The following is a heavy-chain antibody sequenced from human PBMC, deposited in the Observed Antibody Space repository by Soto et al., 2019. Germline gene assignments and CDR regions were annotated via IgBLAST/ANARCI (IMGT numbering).Heavy chain of an antibody. CDR3: ATVATHSYNWVDP. Sequence: EVYLVESGGGLVQPGGSLRLSCAASGFTFSTYWMHWVRQAPGKGLVWVSRINADGTTTTYADSVKGRFTISRDNAKNTLYLQMNSLRAEDTAVYFCATVATHSYNWVDPWGQGTLVTISS. J-gene: IGHJ5*02. V-gene: IGHV3-74*01. CDR1: GFTFSTYW. CDR2: INADGTTT. D-gene: IGHD3-3*02.